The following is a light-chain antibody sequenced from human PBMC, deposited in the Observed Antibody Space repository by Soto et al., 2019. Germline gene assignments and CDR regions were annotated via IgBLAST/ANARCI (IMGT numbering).Light chain of an antibody. Sequence: DIVMTQSPDSLAVSLGERATINCKSSQSVLYSSNNKSFLGWYQLKSGQPPKLLIYWASTRESGVPDRCSGSGSGTDFPLTINSLQAEDVAIYFCQQYYNTPWTFGQGTKVEIK. J-gene: IGKJ1*01. CDR3: QQYYNTPWT. V-gene: IGKV4-1*01. CDR2: WAS. CDR1: QSVLYSSNNKSF.